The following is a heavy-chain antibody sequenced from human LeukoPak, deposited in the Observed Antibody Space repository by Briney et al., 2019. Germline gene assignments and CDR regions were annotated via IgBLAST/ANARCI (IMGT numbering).Heavy chain of an antibody. CDR3: ARARIMIVVVKSRGRSFDY. CDR1: GYTFTSYG. V-gene: IGHV1-2*02. D-gene: IGHD3-22*01. Sequence: ASVKVSCKASGYTFTSYGISWVRQAPGQGLEWMGWINPNSGATNYAQKFQGRVTMTRDTSISTAYMELSGLRSDDTAVYYCARARIMIVVVKSRGRSFDYWGQGTLVTVSS. CDR2: INPNSGAT. J-gene: IGHJ4*02.